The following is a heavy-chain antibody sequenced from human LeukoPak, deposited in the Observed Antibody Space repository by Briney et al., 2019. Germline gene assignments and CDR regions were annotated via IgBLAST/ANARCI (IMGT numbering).Heavy chain of an antibody. CDR3: AKGARITMIVVVIRSYEYFQH. Sequence: GGTLRLSCAASGFTFSSYGMSWVRQAPGKGLEWVSAISGSGGSTYYADSVKGRFTISRDNSKNTLYLQMNSLRAEDTAVYYCAKGARITMIVVVIRSYEYFQHWGQGTLVTVSS. V-gene: IGHV3-23*01. J-gene: IGHJ1*01. CDR2: ISGSGGST. D-gene: IGHD3-22*01. CDR1: GFTFSSYG.